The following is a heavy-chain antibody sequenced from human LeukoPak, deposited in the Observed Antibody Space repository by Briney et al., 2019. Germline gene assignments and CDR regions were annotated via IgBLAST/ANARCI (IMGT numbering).Heavy chain of an antibody. D-gene: IGHD2-15*01. CDR1: GYTFIHYY. V-gene: IGHV1-2*02. Sequence: ASVKVSCKASGYTFIHYYIHWMRQAPGQGLEWMGWINPNSGDTNYAQKFQGRVTMTRDTSISTAYMDLRRLKSDDTAVYFCARGPLEYCSGGSCYSGRNWFDPWGQGTLVTVSS. CDR2: INPNSGDT. J-gene: IGHJ5*02. CDR3: ARGPLEYCSGGSCYSGRNWFDP.